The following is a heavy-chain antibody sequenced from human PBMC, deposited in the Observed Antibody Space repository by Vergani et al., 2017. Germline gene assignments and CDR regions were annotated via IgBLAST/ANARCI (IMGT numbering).Heavy chain of an antibody. D-gene: IGHD3-22*01. Sequence: QVQLVESGGGVVKPGRSLRLSCAASGFTFSSYALYWVRQAPGKGLDWVALISYDGSNKYYADSVKGRFSISRDNSKNMLYLQMNSLRAEDTAVYYCARLSYDTTPYLQGGYDCWGQGTLVSVSS. CDR3: ARLSYDTTPYLQGGYDC. J-gene: IGHJ4*02. CDR1: GFTFSSYA. CDR2: ISYDGSNK. V-gene: IGHV3-30*04.